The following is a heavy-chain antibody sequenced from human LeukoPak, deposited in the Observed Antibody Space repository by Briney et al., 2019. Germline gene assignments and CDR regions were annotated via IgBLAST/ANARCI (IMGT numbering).Heavy chain of an antibody. CDR1: GFTFSGYA. CDR3: AKWKYSNSGIDDY. V-gene: IGHV3-23*01. J-gene: IGHJ4*02. D-gene: IGHD6-6*01. Sequence: GGSLRLSCAASGFTFSGYAMSWVRQVPGKGLEWVSVISGSGDNTYYADSVKGRFTISRDNSKNTLYLQMNSLRAEDTAVYYCAKWKYSNSGIDDYWGQGTLVTVSS. CDR2: ISGSGDNT.